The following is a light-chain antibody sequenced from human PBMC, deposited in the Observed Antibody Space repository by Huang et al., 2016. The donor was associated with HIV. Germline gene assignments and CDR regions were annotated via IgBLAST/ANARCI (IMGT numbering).Light chain of an antibody. Sequence: DIQMTQSPSSLSASVGDRVTITCQASQDIRNYLNWYQQKPGKAPKLLIYDASNLETGVPSRFSGSGSGTDFTFTISSLQPEDIATYYCQQYDNPLGYTFGQGTKLEIK. CDR1: QDIRNY. V-gene: IGKV1-33*01. CDR3: QQYDNPLGYT. J-gene: IGKJ2*01. CDR2: DAS.